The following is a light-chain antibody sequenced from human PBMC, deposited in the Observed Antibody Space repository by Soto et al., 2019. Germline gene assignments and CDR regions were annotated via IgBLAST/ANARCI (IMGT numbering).Light chain of an antibody. V-gene: IGKV1-39*01. CDR3: QQTYTTPRT. CDR1: QTVSTY. J-gene: IGKJ1*01. CDR2: ATS. Sequence: DTQMTQSPSSLSASVGDRIIITCRASQTVSTYLNWYQQKAGQAPTLLISATSTLQSGVPSRFSGSGSGTEFTLTITSLQPEDFATYYCQQTYTTPRTFGQGTKVAFK.